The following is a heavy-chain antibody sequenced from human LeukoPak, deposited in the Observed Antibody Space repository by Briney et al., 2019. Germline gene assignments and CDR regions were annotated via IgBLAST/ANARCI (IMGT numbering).Heavy chain of an antibody. V-gene: IGHV3-74*01. Sequence: GGSLRLSCAASGFTFSNYWMHWVRQAPGRGLVWVSRLNSDGSSTNYADSVKGRFTISRDNAKNTLYLQMNSLRDEDTAVYYCASRLLWFGDNWFDPWGQGTLVTVSS. CDR3: ASRLLWFGDNWFDP. D-gene: IGHD3-10*01. CDR2: LNSDGSST. CDR1: GFTFSNYW. J-gene: IGHJ5*02.